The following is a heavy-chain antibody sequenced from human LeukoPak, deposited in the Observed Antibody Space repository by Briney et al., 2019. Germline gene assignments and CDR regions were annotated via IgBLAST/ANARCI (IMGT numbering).Heavy chain of an antibody. J-gene: IGHJ5*02. CDR2: MNPNSGNT. Sequence: ASVKVSCKASGYTFTSYDINWVRQATGQGLEWMGWMNPNSGNTGYAQKFQGRVTMTRNTSISTAYMELSSLRSEDTAVYYCARGRYYYGSGSYTWFDPWGQGILVTVSS. CDR1: GYTFTSYD. V-gene: IGHV1-8*01. D-gene: IGHD3-10*01. CDR3: ARGRYYYGSGSYTWFDP.